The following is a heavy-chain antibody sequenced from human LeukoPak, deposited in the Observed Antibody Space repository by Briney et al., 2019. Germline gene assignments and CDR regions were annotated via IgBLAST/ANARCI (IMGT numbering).Heavy chain of an antibody. V-gene: IGHV3-23*01. J-gene: IGHJ6*03. Sequence: GGSLRLSCAASGFTFSSYGMSWVRQAPGKGLEWVSAISGSGGSTYYADSVKGRFTISRDNSKNTLYLQMNSLRAEDTAVYYCAKPDGSDYYYYMDVWGKGTTVTISS. D-gene: IGHD5-24*01. CDR3: AKPDGSDYYYYMDV. CDR2: ISGSGGST. CDR1: GFTFSSYG.